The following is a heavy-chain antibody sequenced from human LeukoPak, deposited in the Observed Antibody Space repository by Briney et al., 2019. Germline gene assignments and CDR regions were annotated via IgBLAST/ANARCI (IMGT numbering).Heavy chain of an antibody. CDR2: ISAYNGNT. V-gene: IGHV1-18*04. CDR3: ARVDEYSGSYPYFQH. CDR1: GYTFTGYY. Sequence: ASVKVSCKASGYTFTGYYMHWVRQAPGQGLEWMGWISAYNGNTNYAQKLQGRVTMTTDTSTSTAYMELRSLRSDDTAVYYCARVDEYSGSYPYFQHWGQGTLVTVSS. D-gene: IGHD1-26*01. J-gene: IGHJ1*01.